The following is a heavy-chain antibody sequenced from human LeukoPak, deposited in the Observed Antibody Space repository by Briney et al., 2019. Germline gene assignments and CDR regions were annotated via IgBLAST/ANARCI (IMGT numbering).Heavy chain of an antibody. J-gene: IGHJ5*02. CDR1: GYTFTGYY. CDR2: INPNSGDT. CDR3: ARDPTVTTQDNWFDP. V-gene: IGHV1-2*02. D-gene: IGHD4-17*01. Sequence: GASVKVSCKASGYTFTGYYIHWVRQAPGQGLEWVGWINPNSGDTKFAQKFQGRVTMTCDTSISTGYMELSRLTSDDTAVYYCARDPTVTTQDNWFDPWGQGTLVTVPS.